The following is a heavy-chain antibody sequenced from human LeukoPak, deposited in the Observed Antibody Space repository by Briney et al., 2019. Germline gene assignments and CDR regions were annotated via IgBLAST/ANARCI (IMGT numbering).Heavy chain of an antibody. D-gene: IGHD3-22*01. J-gene: IGHJ4*02. CDR2: IYYSGST. V-gene: IGHV4-39*07. Sequence: SETLSLTCIVSGGSITSSSYYWGWIRQPPGKGLEWIGSIYYSGSTYNNPSLESRVTISVDTSTNQFSLKLSSVTAADTAVYYCARERNYYDSSGYYLYFDYWGQGTLVTVSS. CDR1: GGSITSSSYY. CDR3: ARERNYYDSSGYYLYFDY.